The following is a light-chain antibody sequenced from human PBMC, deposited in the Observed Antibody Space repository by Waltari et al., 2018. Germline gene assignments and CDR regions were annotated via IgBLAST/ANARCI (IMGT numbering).Light chain of an antibody. Sequence: DIQMTQSPSSLSASVGDRVTITCRASQSISSSLNWYQQKPGKAPKLLIYAASSLQSGVPSRFSCSGSGTDFTLTISSLQPEDFATYYCQQSYSTPQTFGQGTRLEIK. J-gene: IGKJ5*01. CDR2: AAS. CDR1: QSISSS. V-gene: IGKV1-39*01. CDR3: QQSYSTPQT.